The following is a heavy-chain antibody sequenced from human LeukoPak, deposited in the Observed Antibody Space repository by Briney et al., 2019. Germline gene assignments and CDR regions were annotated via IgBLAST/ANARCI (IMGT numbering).Heavy chain of an antibody. D-gene: IGHD6-19*01. CDR1: GGSFSGYY. V-gene: IGHV4-34*01. J-gene: IGHJ4*02. CDR2: INHSGST. CDR3: ARAWRIAVAGRLDY. Sequence: SETLSLTCAVYGGSFSGYYWSWIRQPPGKGLEWIGEINHSGSTNYSPSLKSRVTISVDTSKNQFSLKLSSVTAADTAVYYCARAWRIAVAGRLDYWGQGTLVTVSS.